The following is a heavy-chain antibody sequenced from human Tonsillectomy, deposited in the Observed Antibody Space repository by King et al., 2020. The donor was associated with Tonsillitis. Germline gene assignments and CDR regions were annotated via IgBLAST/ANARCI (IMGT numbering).Heavy chain of an antibody. CDR1: GVTFNNFG. CDR3: ARLTSSWGAHRYYYMDV. D-gene: IGHD1-26*01. J-gene: IGHJ6*03. V-gene: IGHV3-21*01. Sequence: VQLVESGGGLVKPGGSLRLSCAASGVTFNNFGMNWVRQAPGKGLEWVSAIRSNESYTHYADSLKGRFTISRDNAKNSLYRQMNSLRAEDTAVYYWARLTSSWGAHRYYYMDVWGKGTTVTVPS. CDR2: IRSNESYT.